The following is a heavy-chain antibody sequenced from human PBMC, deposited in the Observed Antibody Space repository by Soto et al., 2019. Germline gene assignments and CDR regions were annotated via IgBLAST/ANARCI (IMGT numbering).Heavy chain of an antibody. Sequence: SETLSLTCTVSGGSISSYYWSWIRQPPGKGLEWVGYIYYSGSTNYNPSLKSRVTISVDTSKNQFSLKLSSVTAADTAVYYCVRHGSYSSGWNREIYFDYWGQGTLVTVSS. CDR3: VRHGSYSSGWNREIYFDY. V-gene: IGHV4-59*08. CDR2: IYYSGST. D-gene: IGHD6-19*01. J-gene: IGHJ4*02. CDR1: GGSISSYY.